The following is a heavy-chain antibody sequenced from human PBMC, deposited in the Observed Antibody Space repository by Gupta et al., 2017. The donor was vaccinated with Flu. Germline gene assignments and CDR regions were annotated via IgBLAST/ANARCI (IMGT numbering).Heavy chain of an antibody. CDR2: INHSGST. J-gene: IGHJ4*02. CDR3: GGLNRYHRRGDY. D-gene: IGHD1-14*01. V-gene: IGHV4-34*01. Sequence: QVQLQQWGAGLLKPSETLSLTCAVYGGSFSGYYWSWIRQPPGKGLEWIGEINHSGSTNYNPSLKSRVTISVDTSKNQFSLKLSSVTAADTAVYYCGGLNRYHRRGDYWGQGTLVTVSS. CDR1: GGSFSGYY.